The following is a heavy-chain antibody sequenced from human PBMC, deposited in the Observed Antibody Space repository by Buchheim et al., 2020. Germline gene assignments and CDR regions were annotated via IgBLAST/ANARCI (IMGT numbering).Heavy chain of an antibody. Sequence: QVQLVESGGGVVQPGRSLRLSCAASGFTFSSYAMHWVRQAPGKGLEWVAVISYDGSTKYYADSVKGRFAISRDNSKNTLYLQMNSLRAEDTAVYYCASDYYYDSSGYPNWFDPWGQGTL. V-gene: IGHV3-30*09. CDR3: ASDYYYDSSGYPNWFDP. D-gene: IGHD3-22*01. CDR2: ISYDGSTK. CDR1: GFTFSSYA. J-gene: IGHJ5*02.